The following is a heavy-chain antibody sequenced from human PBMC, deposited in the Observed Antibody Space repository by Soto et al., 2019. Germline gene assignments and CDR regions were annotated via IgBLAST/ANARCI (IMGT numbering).Heavy chain of an antibody. V-gene: IGHV3-43*01. Sequence: VVSLILSCAASGFMFCDYNIQWFLQGPVKCLEWVSFISWNGANTFYADSVKCRFTISRDSSKKSVSLQINSLRSEDTALYYCERETLSYAFDFEVWGKGTTVSVSS. D-gene: IGHD3-16*01. CDR3: ERETLSYAFDFEV. CDR1: GFMFCDYN. J-gene: IGHJ6*04. CDR2: ISWNGANT.